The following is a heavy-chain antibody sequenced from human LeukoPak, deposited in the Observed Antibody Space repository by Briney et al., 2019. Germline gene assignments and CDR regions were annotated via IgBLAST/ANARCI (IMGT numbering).Heavy chain of an antibody. CDR1: GFTFSSYG. Sequence: SGGSLRLSCAASGFTFSSYGMHWVRQAPGKGLEWVAVIWYDGSNKYYADSVKGRFTISRDNSKNTLYLQMNSLRAEDTAVYYCAKDRSRTWISPYYYGMDVWGQGTTVTVSS. D-gene: IGHD2-2*03. V-gene: IGHV3-33*06. J-gene: IGHJ6*02. CDR3: AKDRSRTWISPYYYGMDV. CDR2: IWYDGSNK.